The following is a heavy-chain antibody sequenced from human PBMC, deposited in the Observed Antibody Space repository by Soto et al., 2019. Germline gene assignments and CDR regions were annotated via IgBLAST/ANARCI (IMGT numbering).Heavy chain of an antibody. Sequence: GGSLRLSCAASGFTFSTYGMHWVRQAPGKGLEWVAGIWYDGTNKYYADSVKGRFTISRDNSKNTLYLQMNSLRVEDTAVYYCVTDEQWLAQSQYGMDVWGQGTTVTVSS. CDR3: VTDEQWLAQSQYGMDV. J-gene: IGHJ6*02. CDR1: GFTFSTYG. V-gene: IGHV3-33*01. D-gene: IGHD6-19*01. CDR2: IWYDGTNK.